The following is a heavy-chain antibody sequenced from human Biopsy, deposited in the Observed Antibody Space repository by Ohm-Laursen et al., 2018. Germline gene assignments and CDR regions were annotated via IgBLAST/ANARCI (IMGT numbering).Heavy chain of an antibody. Sequence: GTLSLTCSVSGGSFTGQYWTWIRQPPGKGLEWIGHISHTGYTSYKSSLKSRVTISLDTSREHFYLRLTSLAAADTAVYYCARGSNEYCYLYFPHWGQGTMVTVSS. CDR3: ARGSNEYCYLYFPH. J-gene: IGHJ1*01. CDR2: ISHTGYT. D-gene: IGHD2/OR15-2a*01. CDR1: GGSFTGQY. V-gene: IGHV4-59*11.